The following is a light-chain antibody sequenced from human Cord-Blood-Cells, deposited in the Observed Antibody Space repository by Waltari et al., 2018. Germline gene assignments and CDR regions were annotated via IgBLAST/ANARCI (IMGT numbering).Light chain of an antibody. CDR1: SSDVGSYNL. V-gene: IGLV2-23*01. CDR3: CSYAGSRV. CDR2: EGS. J-gene: IGLJ3*02. Sequence: QSALTQHASVSGSPGQSITIPCTGTSSDVGSYNLVSCYQQPPGKAPKLMIYEGSKRPSGVSNRFSGSKSGNTASLTISGLQAEDEADYYCCSYAGSRVFGGGTKLTVL.